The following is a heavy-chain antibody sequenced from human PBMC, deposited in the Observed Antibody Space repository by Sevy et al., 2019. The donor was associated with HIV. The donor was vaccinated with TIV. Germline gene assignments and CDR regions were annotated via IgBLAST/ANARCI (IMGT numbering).Heavy chain of an antibody. D-gene: IGHD2-15*01. J-gene: IGHJ6*02. V-gene: IGHV6-1*01. CDR3: ARDKTVVKRYYYYYGMDV. CDR1: GDSGSSNSAA. CDR2: TYYRSKWYN. Sequence: QSQTLSLTCAISGDSGSSNSAAWNWIRQSPSRGLEWLGRTYYRSKWYNDYAVSVKSRITINPDTTKNQFSLQLNPVTPEETALYYCARDKTVVKRYYYYYGMDVWGQGTTVTVSS.